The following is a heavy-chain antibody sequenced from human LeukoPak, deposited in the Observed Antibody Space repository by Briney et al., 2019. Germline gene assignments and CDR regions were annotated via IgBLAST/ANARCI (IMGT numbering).Heavy chain of an antibody. D-gene: IGHD1-14*01. Sequence: TGGSLRLSCAASGFTFSSFSMNWVRQAPGKGLEWVSYISSSSSTIYYADSVKGRFTISRDNAKNSLYLQMNSLRAEDTAVYYCARAKRPEYWGQGTLVTVSS. CDR1: GFTFSSFS. J-gene: IGHJ4*02. V-gene: IGHV3-48*04. CDR2: ISSSSSTI. CDR3: ARAKRPEY.